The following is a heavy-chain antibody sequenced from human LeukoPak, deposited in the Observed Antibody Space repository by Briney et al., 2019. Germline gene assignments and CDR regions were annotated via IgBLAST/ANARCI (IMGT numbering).Heavy chain of an antibody. J-gene: IGHJ5*02. CDR2: ISSSSSI. CDR1: GFTFSSYN. D-gene: IGHD6-19*01. V-gene: IGHV3-48*01. Sequence: PGGSLRLSCAASGFTFSSYNMNWVRQAPGKGLEWISFISSSSSIYYADSVKGRFTISRDNSKNTLYLQMNSLRAEDTAVYYCARDSRYSSGWYGLDPWGQGTLVTVSS. CDR3: ARDSRYSSGWYGLDP.